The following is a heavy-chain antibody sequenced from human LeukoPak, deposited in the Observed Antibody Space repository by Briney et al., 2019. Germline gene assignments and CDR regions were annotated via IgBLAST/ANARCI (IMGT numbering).Heavy chain of an antibody. J-gene: IGHJ4*02. CDR1: GFTFSSYG. D-gene: IGHD3-3*01. V-gene: IGHV3-30*18. Sequence: GGTLRLSCAASGFTFSSYGMSWVRQAPGKGLEWVAVISYDGSNKYYADSVKGRFTISRDNSKNTLCLQMNSLRAEDTAVYYCAKEGSIFGVVIRPYYFDYWGQGTLVTVSS. CDR2: ISYDGSNK. CDR3: AKEGSIFGVVIRPYYFDY.